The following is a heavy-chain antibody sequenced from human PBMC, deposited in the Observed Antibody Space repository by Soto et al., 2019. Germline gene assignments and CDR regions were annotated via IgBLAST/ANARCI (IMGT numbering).Heavy chain of an antibody. CDR2: ISYSGST. D-gene: IGHD2-2*01. CDR3: ASTGRFAAIELWWFDP. J-gene: IGHJ5*02. CDR1: GGSISSSSYY. Sequence: PSETLSLTCTVSGGSISSSSYYWGWIRQPPGKGLEWIGSISYSGSTYYNPSLKSRVTISVDTSKNQFSVKLNSVTAADTAVYYCASTGRFAAIELWWFDPWGRGTLVTVS. V-gene: IGHV4-39*01.